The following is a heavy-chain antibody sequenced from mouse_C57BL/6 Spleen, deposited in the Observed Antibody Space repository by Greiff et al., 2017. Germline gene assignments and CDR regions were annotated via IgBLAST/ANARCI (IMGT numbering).Heavy chain of an antibody. D-gene: IGHD1-1*01. CDR2: IDPSDSET. Sequence: QVQLQQSGAELVRPGSSVKLSCKASGYTFTSYWMHWVKQRPIQGLEWIGNIDPSDSETHYNQKFKDKATLTVDKSSSTAYMQLSSLTSEDSAVYYCARSEITTVVAPGYFDYWGQGTTLTVSS. CDR3: ARSEITTVVAPGYFDY. CDR1: GYTFTSYW. V-gene: IGHV1-52*01. J-gene: IGHJ2*01.